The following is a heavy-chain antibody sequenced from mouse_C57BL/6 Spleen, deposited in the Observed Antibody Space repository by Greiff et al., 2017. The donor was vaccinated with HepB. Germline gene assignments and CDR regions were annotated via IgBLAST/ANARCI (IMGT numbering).Heavy chain of an antibody. Sequence: EVNVVESGGGLVKPGGSLKLSCAASGFTFSSYAMSWVRQTPEKRLEWVATISDGGSYTYYPDNVKGRFTISRDNAKNNLYLQMSHLKSEDTAMYYCASSGDSGSSFAYWGQGTLVTVSA. CDR3: ASSGDSGSSFAY. D-gene: IGHD1-1*01. J-gene: IGHJ3*01. CDR2: ISDGGSYT. V-gene: IGHV5-4*03. CDR1: GFTFSSYA.